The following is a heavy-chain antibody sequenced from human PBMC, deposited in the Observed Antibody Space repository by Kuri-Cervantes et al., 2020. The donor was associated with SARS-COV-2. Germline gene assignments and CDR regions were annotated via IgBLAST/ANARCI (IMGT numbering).Heavy chain of an antibody. CDR2: INWNGGST. CDR1: GFTFDDYG. V-gene: IGHV3-20*04. D-gene: IGHD1-26*01. Sequence: GGSLRLSCAASGFTFDDYGMSWVRQAPGKGLEWVSGINWNGGSTGYADSVKGRFTISRDNAKNSLYLQMNSLRAEDTAVYYCARTGGSHSVGAFDIWGQGTMVTVSS. J-gene: IGHJ3*02. CDR3: ARTGGSHSVGAFDI.